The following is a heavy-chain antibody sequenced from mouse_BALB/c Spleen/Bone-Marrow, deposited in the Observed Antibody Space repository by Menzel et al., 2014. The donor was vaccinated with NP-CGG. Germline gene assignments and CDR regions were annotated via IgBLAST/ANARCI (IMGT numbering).Heavy chain of an antibody. J-gene: IGHJ1*01. V-gene: IGHV4-1*02. D-gene: IGHD1-1*01. CDR1: GFDFSRYW. Sequence: VKLLESGGGLVQPGGSLKLSCAAPGFDFSRYWMSWVRQAPGKGLEWIGEINPDSSTINYTPSLKDKFIISRDNAKNTLYLQMSKVRSEDTALYYCARLNYYGNLFVWGAGTTVTVSS. CDR2: INPDSSTI. CDR3: ARLNYYGNLFV.